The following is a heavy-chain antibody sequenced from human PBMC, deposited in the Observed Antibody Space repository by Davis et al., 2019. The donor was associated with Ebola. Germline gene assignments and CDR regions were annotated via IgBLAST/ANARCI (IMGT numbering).Heavy chain of an antibody. CDR3: AKSGLSFGVVKYHYGMDV. V-gene: IGHV3-23*01. CDR2: ISGSGGST. Sequence: PGGSLRLSCTDSVITFSSYAMTWVRQAPGKGLEWVSAISGSGGSTYYADSVKGRFTISRDNSKKTLYLQMNSLRAEGTAVYYCAKSGLSFGVVKYHYGMDVWGKGTTVTVSS. J-gene: IGHJ6*04. CDR1: VITFSSYA. D-gene: IGHD3-3*01.